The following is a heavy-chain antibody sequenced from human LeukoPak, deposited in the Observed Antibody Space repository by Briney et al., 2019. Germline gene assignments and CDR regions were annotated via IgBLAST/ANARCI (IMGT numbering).Heavy chain of an antibody. D-gene: IGHD4-23*01. CDR3: ARAHNDNSPKRNHRSYFDY. Sequence: RSSETLSLTCAVYGGSFSGYYWSWIRQPPGKGLEWIGEINHSGSTNYNPSLKSRVTISVDTSKNQFSLKLSSVTAADTAVYYCARAHNDNSPKRNHRSYFDYWGQGTLVTVSS. CDR1: GGSFSGYY. J-gene: IGHJ4*02. CDR2: INHSGST. V-gene: IGHV4-34*01.